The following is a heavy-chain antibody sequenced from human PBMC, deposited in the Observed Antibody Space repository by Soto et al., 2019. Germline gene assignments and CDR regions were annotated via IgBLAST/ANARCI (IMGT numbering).Heavy chain of an antibody. CDR1: GGTFFNYA. J-gene: IGHJ4*02. D-gene: IGHD3-3*01. Sequence: QVQLVQSGAEVRKPGSSVKISCKTSGGTFFNYAINWVRQAPGRGLEWMGGIIPVFGTPSYAQKFQGRVTITAYESTSTAYMDLTSLTSEDTAVYFCARDREPDYDFWTGYPLWGQGTLVTVSS. CDR3: ARDREPDYDFWTGYPL. CDR2: IIPVFGTP. V-gene: IGHV1-69*01.